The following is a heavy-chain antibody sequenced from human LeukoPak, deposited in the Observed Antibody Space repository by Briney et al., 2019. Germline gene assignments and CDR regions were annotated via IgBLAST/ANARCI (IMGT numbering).Heavy chain of an antibody. D-gene: IGHD3-10*01. Sequence: GGSLRLSCAASGFSFSFSNMNWVRQAPGKGLEWVAVISYDGTNKNYADSVKGRFTISRDNSKNTLYLQMNSLRADDTAVYYCANGGGVRGVTIASFEYWGQGTLVTVSS. CDR3: ANGGGVRGVTIASFEY. CDR1: GFSFSFSN. J-gene: IGHJ4*02. CDR2: ISYDGTNK. V-gene: IGHV3-30*18.